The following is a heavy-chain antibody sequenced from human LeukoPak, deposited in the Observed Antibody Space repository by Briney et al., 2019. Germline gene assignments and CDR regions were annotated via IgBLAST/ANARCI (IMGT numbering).Heavy chain of an antibody. CDR3: ARLKDDVTKLDY. CDR1: GFTFGRYW. CDR2: INQGGRRL. V-gene: IGHV3-7*01. Sequence: GGSLRTPCAGSGFTFGRYWMSWVRQAPGKGLEWVASINQGGRRLHYLDSVTGRFIISRDDAQNSLFLQMTRLRVDDTAVYYCARLKDDVTKLDYWGQGTRVIVS. J-gene: IGHJ4*02. D-gene: IGHD2-8*01.